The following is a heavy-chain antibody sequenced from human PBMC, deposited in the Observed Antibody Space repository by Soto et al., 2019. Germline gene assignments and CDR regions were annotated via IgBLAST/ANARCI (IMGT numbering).Heavy chain of an antibody. CDR1: GGSISSYY. CDR3: ARADYEILTGSYAMDV. V-gene: IGHV4-4*07. Sequence: SETLSLTCTVSGGSISSYYWNWVRQPAGKGLEWIGRVSTNGATNYNPSLESRVTMSVDTSKNQFSLKLTSVTAADTAVYFCARADYEILTGSYAMDVWGQGTTVTVSS. J-gene: IGHJ6*02. D-gene: IGHD3-9*01. CDR2: VSTNGAT.